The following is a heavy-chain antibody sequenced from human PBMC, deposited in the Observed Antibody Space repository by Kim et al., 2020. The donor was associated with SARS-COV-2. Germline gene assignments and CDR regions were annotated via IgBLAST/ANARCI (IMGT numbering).Heavy chain of an antibody. Sequence: SETLSLTCTVSGGSISSSSYYWGWIRQPPGKGLEWIGSIYYSGSTYYNPSLKSRVTISVDTSKNQFSLKLSSVTAADTAVYYCARHGLITYYYDSSGQGEGPTPDYWGQGTLVTVSS. CDR3: ARHGLITYYYDSSGQGEGPTPDY. CDR1: GGSISSSSYY. D-gene: IGHD3-22*01. CDR2: IYYSGST. V-gene: IGHV4-39*01. J-gene: IGHJ4*02.